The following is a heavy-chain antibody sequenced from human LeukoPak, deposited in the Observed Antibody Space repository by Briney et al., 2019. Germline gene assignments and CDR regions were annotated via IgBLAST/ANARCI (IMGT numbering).Heavy chain of an antibody. CDR1: GFTFSSYG. D-gene: IGHD6-19*01. V-gene: IGHV3-33*01. CDR2: IWYDGSNK. Sequence: GGSLRLSCAASGFTFSSYGMHWVRQAPGKGLEWVAVIWYDGSNKYYADSVKGRFTISRDNSKNTLYLKMNSLRAEDTAMYYCARDRGMAVGFGFDYWGQGTLVTVSS. CDR3: ARDRGMAVGFGFDY. J-gene: IGHJ4*02.